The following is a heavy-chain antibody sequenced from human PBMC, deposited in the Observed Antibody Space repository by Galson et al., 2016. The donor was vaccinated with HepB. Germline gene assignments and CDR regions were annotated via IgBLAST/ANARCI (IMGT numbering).Heavy chain of an antibody. CDR3: ARDYVPGA. CDR1: GFTFNTYG. J-gene: IGHJ5*02. CDR2: ISSASSIK. D-gene: IGHD3-10*01. V-gene: IGHV3-48*04. Sequence: SLRLSCADSGFTFNTYGMNWVRQAPGKGLEWVSYISSASSIKYYADSVKGRFTISRDNARHSLYLEMNSLRGEDTAMYYCARDYVPGAWGQGDLVTVSS.